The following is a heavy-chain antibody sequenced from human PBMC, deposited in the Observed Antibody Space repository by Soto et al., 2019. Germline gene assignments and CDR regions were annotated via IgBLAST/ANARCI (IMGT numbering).Heavy chain of an antibody. D-gene: IGHD3-10*01. CDR3: ARLAYSYGSGTHFDY. V-gene: IGHV4-31*03. J-gene: IGHJ4*02. CDR2: IYYSGST. Sequence: PSETLSLTCTVSGGSISSGGYYWSWIRQHPGKGLEWIGYIYYSGSTYYNPSLKSRVTMSVDTSKNQFSLKLSSVTAADTAVYYCARLAYSYGSGTHFDYWGRGILVT. CDR1: GGSISSGGYY.